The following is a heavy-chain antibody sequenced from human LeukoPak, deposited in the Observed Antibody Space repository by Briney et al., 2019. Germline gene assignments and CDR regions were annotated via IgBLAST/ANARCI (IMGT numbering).Heavy chain of an antibody. CDR1: GGSINSYY. V-gene: IGHV4-59*12. CDR2: IYYSGTT. J-gene: IGHJ4*02. Sequence: SETLSLTCSVSGGSINSYYWSWIRQPPGKGLEWIGYIYYSGTTNYNPSLKSRVTMSVDTSKNQFSLKLSSVTAADTAVYYCARRAGDYSHPYDYWGQGTLVTVSS. D-gene: IGHD3-22*01. CDR3: ARRAGDYSHPYDY.